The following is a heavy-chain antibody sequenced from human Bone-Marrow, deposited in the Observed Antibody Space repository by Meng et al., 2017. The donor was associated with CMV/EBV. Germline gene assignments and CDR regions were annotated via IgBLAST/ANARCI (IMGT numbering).Heavy chain of an antibody. CDR3: AREKRDY. CDR2: INPSGGST. J-gene: IGHJ4*02. CDR1: GGTFSSYA. Sequence: ASVKVSCKASGGTFSSYAISWVRQAPGQGLGWMGIINPSGGSTSYAQKFQGRVTMTRDTSTSTVYMELSSLRSEDTAVYYCAREKRDYWGQGTLVTVSS. V-gene: IGHV1-46*01. D-gene: IGHD6-25*01.